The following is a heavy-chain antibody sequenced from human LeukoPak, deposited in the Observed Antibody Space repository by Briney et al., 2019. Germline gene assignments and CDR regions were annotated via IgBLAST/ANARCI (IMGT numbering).Heavy chain of an antibody. CDR2: ISGSGGGT. J-gene: IGHJ6*02. CDR1: GFTFRNYA. CDR3: AKVESSGWFTNYYYGMDV. Sequence: GGSLRLSCAASGFTFRNYAMSWVRQAPGKGLEWVSAISGSGGGTYYADSVKGRFTISRDNSKNTLYLQMNSLRAEDTAIYYCAKVESSGWFTNYYYGMDVWGQGTTVTVSS. V-gene: IGHV3-23*01. D-gene: IGHD6-19*01.